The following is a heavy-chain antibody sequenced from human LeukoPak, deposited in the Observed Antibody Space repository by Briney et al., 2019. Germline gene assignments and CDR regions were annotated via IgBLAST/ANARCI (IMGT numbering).Heavy chain of an antibody. Sequence: ASVKVSCKASGYTLTSYYMHWVRQAPGQGLEWMGIINPSGGSTSYAQKFQGRVTMTRDTSISTAYKELSRLRSDDTAVYYCARVGPPAGNSCSGGSCYGGYYYMDVWGKGTMVTVSS. CDR1: GYTLTSYY. CDR2: INPSGGST. CDR3: ARVGPPAGNSCSGGSCYGGYYYMDV. V-gene: IGHV1-46*01. J-gene: IGHJ6*03. D-gene: IGHD2-15*01.